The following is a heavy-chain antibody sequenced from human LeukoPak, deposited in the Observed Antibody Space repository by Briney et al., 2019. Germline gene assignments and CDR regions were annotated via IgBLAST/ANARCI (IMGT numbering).Heavy chain of an antibody. V-gene: IGHV4-38-2*02. Sequence: SETLCLTCTVSGYSISSGYYWGWTRQPPGKGLEGIGNIYHSGITYYNPSLKSRVTILVDASKNQFSLRLSSVTAADTAVYYCARDLSAGVVVTGDIWGQGTMVTVSS. J-gene: IGHJ3*02. CDR1: GYSISSGYY. CDR2: IYHSGIT. D-gene: IGHD2-15*01. CDR3: ARDLSAGVVVTGDI.